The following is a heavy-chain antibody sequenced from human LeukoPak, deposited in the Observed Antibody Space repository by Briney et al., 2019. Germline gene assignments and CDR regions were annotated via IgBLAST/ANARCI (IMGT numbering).Heavy chain of an antibody. J-gene: IGHJ6*03. V-gene: IGHV4-59*01. Sequence: PSETLSLTCSVSGGSISSYYWRWIRQSPGKGLEWTGYIFYSGSTDYNPAVRSRVTISVDTSKNQLSLKLTSVTAADTAVYFCARVGNYFYYYMDVWGKGTTVTVSS. CDR1: GGSISSYY. D-gene: IGHD6-13*01. CDR2: IFYSGST. CDR3: ARVGNYFYYYMDV.